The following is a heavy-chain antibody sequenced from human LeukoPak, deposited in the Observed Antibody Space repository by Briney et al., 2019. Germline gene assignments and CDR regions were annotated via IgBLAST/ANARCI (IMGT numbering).Heavy chain of an antibody. CDR2: IYSGGST. J-gene: IGHJ4*02. CDR3: NIVVVVAALHQFDY. CDR1: GFTVSSNY. Sequence: GGSLRLSCAASGFTVSSNYMSWVRQAPGKGLEWVSVIYSGGSTYYADSVKGRFTISRRNSKNTLYLQMNSLRTEDTAVYYCNIVVVVAALHQFDYWGQGTLVTVSS. V-gene: IGHV3-53*04. D-gene: IGHD2-15*01.